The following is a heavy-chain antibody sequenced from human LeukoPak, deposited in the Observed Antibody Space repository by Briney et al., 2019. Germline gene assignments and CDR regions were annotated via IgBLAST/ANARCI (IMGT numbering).Heavy chain of an antibody. CDR3: ARDSIRQQLYYFDY. CDR1: GFTFSSYG. CDR2: IRFDGSNK. J-gene: IGHJ4*02. V-gene: IGHV3-30*02. Sequence: PGGSLRLSCAASGFTFSSYGMHWVRQAPGKGLEWVAFIRFDGSNKYYADPVKGRFTISRDNSKNTLYLQMDSLRVDDTAVYFCARDSIRQQLYYFDYWGQGTLVTVSS. D-gene: IGHD6-13*01.